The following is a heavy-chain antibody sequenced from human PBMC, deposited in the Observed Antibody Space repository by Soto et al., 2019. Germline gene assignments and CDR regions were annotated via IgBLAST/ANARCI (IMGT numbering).Heavy chain of an antibody. J-gene: IGHJ6*02. CDR2: ISSSSSYI. CDR3: ARGRTTVRNYYYYGMDV. CDR1: GFTFSSYS. D-gene: IGHD4-4*01. Sequence: EVPLVESGGGLVKPGGSLRLSCAASGFTFSSYSMNWVRQAPGKGLEWVSSISSSSSYIYYADSVKGRFTISRDNAKNSLYLQMNSLRAEDTAVYYCARGRTTVRNYYYYGMDVWGQGTTVTVSS. V-gene: IGHV3-21*01.